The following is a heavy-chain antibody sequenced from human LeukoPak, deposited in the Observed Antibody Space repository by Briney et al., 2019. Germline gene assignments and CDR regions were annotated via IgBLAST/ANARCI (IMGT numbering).Heavy chain of an antibody. CDR3: ARQPYQLPFFDY. CDR1: GGTFSSYA. J-gene: IGHJ4*02. V-gene: IGHV1-69*05. CDR2: IIPIFGTA. D-gene: IGHD2-2*01. Sequence: ASVKVSCKASGGTFSSYAISWVRQAPGQGLEWMGGIIPIFGTANYAQKFQGRVTMTRDTSISTAYMELSRLRSDDTAVYYCARQPYQLPFFDYWGQGTLVTVSS.